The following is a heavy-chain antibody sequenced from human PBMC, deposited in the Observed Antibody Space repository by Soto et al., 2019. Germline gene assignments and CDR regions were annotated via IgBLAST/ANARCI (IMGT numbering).Heavy chain of an antibody. J-gene: IGHJ4*02. D-gene: IGHD1-7*01. Sequence: EVQLVESGGGLVQPGGSLRLSCEVSGFTFSDFIMHWVRQVPGKGPVWVARIRGDGATTRHEDSVKGRFTISRENAKNTLYLQMNSLSAEETAVYYCTRDLNYKLAYWGRGALVTVSS. V-gene: IGHV3-74*01. CDR3: TRDLNYKLAY. CDR1: GFTFSDFI. CDR2: IRGDGATT.